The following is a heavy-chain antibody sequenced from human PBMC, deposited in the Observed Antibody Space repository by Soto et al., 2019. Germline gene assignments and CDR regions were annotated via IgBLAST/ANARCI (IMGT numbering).Heavy chain of an antibody. D-gene: IGHD3-3*01. CDR1: GYTFTSYG. CDR2: ISAYNGNT. CDR3: ARMYYDFWSGYPKIYYYYGMDV. V-gene: IGHV1-18*01. Sequence: QVQLVQSGAEVKKPGASVKVSCKASGYTFTSYGISWVRQAPGQGLEWMGWISAYNGNTNYAQKLQGRVTMTTDTSTSTAYMELRSLRSDDTAVYYCARMYYDFWSGYPKIYYYYGMDVWGQGTTVTVS. J-gene: IGHJ6*02.